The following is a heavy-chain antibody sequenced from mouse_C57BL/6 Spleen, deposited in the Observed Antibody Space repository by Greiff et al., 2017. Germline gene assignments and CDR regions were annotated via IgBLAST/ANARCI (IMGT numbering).Heavy chain of an antibody. Sequence: EVQLQQSGPELVKPGASVKISCKASGYTFTDYYMNWVKQSHGKSLEWIGDINPNNGGTSYNQKFKGKATLTVDKSSSTAYMELRSLTSEDSAVYYCARRPYYYYGSSYAMDYWGQGTSVTVSS. CDR2: INPNNGGT. V-gene: IGHV1-26*01. CDR1: GYTFTDYY. D-gene: IGHD1-1*01. CDR3: ARRPYYYYGSSYAMDY. J-gene: IGHJ4*01.